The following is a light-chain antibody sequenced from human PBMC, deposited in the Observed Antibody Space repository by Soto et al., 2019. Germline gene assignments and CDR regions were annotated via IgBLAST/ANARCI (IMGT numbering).Light chain of an antibody. CDR3: QQYNSYSRT. V-gene: IGKV1-5*03. Sequence: VGDRVTITCRASQSISSWLAWYQQKPGKAPNLLIYKASSLEGGVPSRFSGSGSGTEFTLTISSLQPDDFATYYCQQYNSYSRTFGQGTKVDIK. CDR2: KAS. CDR1: QSISSW. J-gene: IGKJ1*01.